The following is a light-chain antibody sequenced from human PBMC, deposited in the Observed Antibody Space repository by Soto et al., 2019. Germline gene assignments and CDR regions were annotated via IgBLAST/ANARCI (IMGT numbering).Light chain of an antibody. CDR3: QQYNSYSGT. CDR1: QSISWW. CDR2: KAS. J-gene: IGKJ2*02. V-gene: IGKV1-5*03. Sequence: DIQMTQSPSTLSASVGDRVTITCRASQSISWWLAWYQQKPGKAPNLLIYKASSLESGVPSRFSGSGSGTEFTLTISSLQPDDFATYYCQQYNSYSGTFGQGTKLEIK.